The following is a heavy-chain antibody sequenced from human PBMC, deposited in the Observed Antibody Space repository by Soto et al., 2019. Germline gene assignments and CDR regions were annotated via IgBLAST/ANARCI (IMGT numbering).Heavy chain of an antibody. V-gene: IGHV3-23*01. CDR2: TTDDGGRT. D-gene: IGHD3-10*01. CDR3: AKGGGFGTGAYYNVAY. Sequence: EVQLLESGGGLVEPGGSLRLSCTASGFSFSSYAMTWVRQAPGKGLEWVSSTTDDGGRTFYADSVKGRFTISRDNSKKRVYLQMNSLGAEDTALYYCAKGGGFGTGAYYNVAYWGQGTLVTVSS. CDR1: GFSFSSYA. J-gene: IGHJ4*02.